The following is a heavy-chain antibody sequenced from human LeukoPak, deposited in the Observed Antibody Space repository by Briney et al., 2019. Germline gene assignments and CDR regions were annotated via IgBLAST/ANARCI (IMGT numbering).Heavy chain of an antibody. Sequence: PGGSLRLSCAASGFTFSSYAMSWVRQAPGKGLEWVSAISGSGGSTYYADSVKGRFTISRDNSKNTLYLQMNSLRAEDTAVYYCAKDHWELLSTNTFDPWGQGTLVTVSS. CDR2: ISGSGGST. J-gene: IGHJ5*02. CDR3: AKDHWELLSTNTFDP. CDR1: GFTFSSYA. D-gene: IGHD1-26*01. V-gene: IGHV3-23*01.